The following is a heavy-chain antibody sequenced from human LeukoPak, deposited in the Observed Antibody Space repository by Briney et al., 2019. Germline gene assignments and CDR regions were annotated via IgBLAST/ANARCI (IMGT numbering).Heavy chain of an antibody. Sequence: PSQTLSLTCAVDGRSFSGYYWSWIRQPPGKGLEWIGEINHSGSTEYNPSLKSRVTISVDTSKNQFSLKVSSMTAADTAVYYCARAPQSDYGTHWYFDLWGRGTLVTVSS. CDR2: INHSGST. D-gene: IGHD4-17*01. V-gene: IGHV4-34*01. CDR1: GRSFSGYY. J-gene: IGHJ2*01. CDR3: ARAPQSDYGTHWYFDL.